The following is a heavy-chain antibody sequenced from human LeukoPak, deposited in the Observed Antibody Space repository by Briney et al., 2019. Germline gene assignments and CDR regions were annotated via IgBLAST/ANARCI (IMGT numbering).Heavy chain of an antibody. Sequence: GGSLRLSCAASGFTFSSYWMSWVRQAPGKGLEWVANIKQDGSEKYYVDSVKGRFTISRDNAKNSLYLQMNSLRAEDTAVYYCARRHKVGAGDAFDIWGQGTMVTVSS. CDR1: GFTFSSYW. CDR3: ARRHKVGAGDAFDI. J-gene: IGHJ3*02. CDR2: IKQDGSEK. V-gene: IGHV3-7*03. D-gene: IGHD3-10*01.